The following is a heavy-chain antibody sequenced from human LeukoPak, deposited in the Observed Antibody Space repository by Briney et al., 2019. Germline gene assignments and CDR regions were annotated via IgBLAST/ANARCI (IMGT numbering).Heavy chain of an antibody. D-gene: IGHD3-10*01. CDR1: GGSFSGYY. V-gene: IGHV3-11*03. CDR2: TSSSSSHT. Sequence: LSLTCAVYGGSFSGYYWSWIRQAPGKGLEWVSYTSSSSSHTNYADSVKGRFTISRDNAKNSLYLQMNGLRAEDTAVYYCAKLPLFGETPFDFWGQGTLVTVSS. CDR3: AKLPLFGETPFDF. J-gene: IGHJ4*02.